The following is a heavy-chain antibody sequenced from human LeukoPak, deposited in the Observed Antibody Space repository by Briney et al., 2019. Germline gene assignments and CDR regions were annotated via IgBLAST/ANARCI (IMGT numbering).Heavy chain of an antibody. Sequence: GGSLRLSCAASGFTFTSYWMHWVRHAPGKGLVWVSRVISDGSYTSYADSVKGRFTISRDNAKNTLYLQMNSLRAEDTAVYYCARSSSTSCYFWGQGTLVTVSS. J-gene: IGHJ4*02. CDR2: VISDGSYT. CDR3: ARSSSTSCYF. D-gene: IGHD2-2*01. V-gene: IGHV3-74*01. CDR1: GFTFTSYW.